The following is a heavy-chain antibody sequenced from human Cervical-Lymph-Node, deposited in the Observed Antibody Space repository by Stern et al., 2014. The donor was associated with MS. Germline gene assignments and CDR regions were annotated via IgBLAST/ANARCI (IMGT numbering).Heavy chain of an antibody. V-gene: IGHV1-69*01. CDR2: IIPIIETA. J-gene: IGHJ4*02. CDR3: ALGGFGHYFEY. CDR1: GGTFSSSD. Sequence: VQLVESGAEVQKPGSSVKVSCRASGGTFSSSDISWVRQATGQGLEWMGGIIPIIETANYAQKFQGRVSIAADESTSTAYMELSSLRSEDTAIYYCALGGFGHYFEYWGQGTLVTVSS. D-gene: IGHD3-10*01.